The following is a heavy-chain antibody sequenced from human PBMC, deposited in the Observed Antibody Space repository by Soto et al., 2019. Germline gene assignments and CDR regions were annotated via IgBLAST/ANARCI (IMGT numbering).Heavy chain of an antibody. D-gene: IGHD4-4*01. CDR2: IWYDGSYK. Sequence: QVQLVESGGGVVQPGRSLRLSCAASGFNFSNYGMHWVRQAPGKGLEWVAVIWYDGSYKYYADSVKGRFTISRDNSESTLHLHMNSLRAEDTAVYYCARDSLSYSTSANGWFDPWGQGTLVTVSS. V-gene: IGHV3-33*01. J-gene: IGHJ5*02. CDR3: ARDSLSYSTSANGWFDP. CDR1: GFNFSNYG.